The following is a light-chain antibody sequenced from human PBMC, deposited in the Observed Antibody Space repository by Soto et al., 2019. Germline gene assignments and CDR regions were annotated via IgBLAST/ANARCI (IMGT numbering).Light chain of an antibody. V-gene: IGLV3-25*02. CDR3: QVWDGTSVHVV. Sequence: SYELTQPPSVSVFPGQTARITCSGEALPKQYAYWYQQKPGQAPVLVIYKDSERPSGIPERFSGSSSGTTVTLTISGVQAEDEADYYCQVWDGTSVHVVFGGGTKLTVL. J-gene: IGLJ2*01. CDR2: KDS. CDR1: ALPKQY.